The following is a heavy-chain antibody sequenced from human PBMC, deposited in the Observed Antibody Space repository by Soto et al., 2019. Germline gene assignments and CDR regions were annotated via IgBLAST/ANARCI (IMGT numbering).Heavy chain of an antibody. Sequence: EVQLVESGGGLVQPGGSLRVSCAASGFTLRTYSLNWVRQAPGRGLEWLSYISSSGSTIYYADSVKGRFTVSRDNAKNSLSLQMNSLRDEDTAVYYGARVPSSGSYRSYSYFGMDVWGPGTTVTVYS. V-gene: IGHV3-48*02. CDR3: ARVPSSGSYRSYSYFGMDV. D-gene: IGHD1-26*01. J-gene: IGHJ6*02. CDR2: ISSSGSTI. CDR1: GFTLRTYS.